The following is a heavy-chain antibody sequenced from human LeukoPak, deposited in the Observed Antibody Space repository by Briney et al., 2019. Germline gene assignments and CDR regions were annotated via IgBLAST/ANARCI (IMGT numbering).Heavy chain of an antibody. CDR1: GYTLTELS. Sequence: ASVKVSCKVSGYTLTELSMHWVRQAPGKGLEWMGGFDPEDGETIYAQKFQGRVTMTEDTSTDTAYMELSSLRSEDTAVYYCARVKDKSNWFDPWGQGTLVTVSS. V-gene: IGHV1-24*01. CDR3: ARVKDKSNWFDP. J-gene: IGHJ5*02. CDR2: FDPEDGET.